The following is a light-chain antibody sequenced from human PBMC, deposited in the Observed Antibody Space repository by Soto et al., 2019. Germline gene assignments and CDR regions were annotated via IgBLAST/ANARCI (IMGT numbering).Light chain of an antibody. V-gene: IGKV1-39*01. CDR1: QSISNY. CDR3: QQSFSTPPLT. J-gene: IGKJ4*01. Sequence: DIQMTQSPSSLSASVGDRVTITCRASQSISNYLNWYQQKPGKAPKLLIYAASSLQSGVPSRFSGRGSGTDFTLTISSLQPEGLATYYCQQSFSTPPLTFGGGTKVEIK. CDR2: AAS.